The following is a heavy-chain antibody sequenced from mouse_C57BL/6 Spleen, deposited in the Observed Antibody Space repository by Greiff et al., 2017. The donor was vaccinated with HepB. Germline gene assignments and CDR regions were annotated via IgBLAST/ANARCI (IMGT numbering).Heavy chain of an antibody. CDR3: ARYDDYGSNPYYYAMDY. J-gene: IGHJ4*01. D-gene: IGHD1-1*01. Sequence: EVHLVESGGGLVQPGGSLSLSCAASGFTFTDYYMSWVRQPPGKALEWLGFIRNKANGYTTEYSASEKGRFTIYRDNSQSILYLQMNALRADDSATYYCARYDDYGSNPYYYAMDYWGQGTSVTVSS. CDR1: GFTFTDYY. V-gene: IGHV7-3*01. CDR2: IRNKANGYTT.